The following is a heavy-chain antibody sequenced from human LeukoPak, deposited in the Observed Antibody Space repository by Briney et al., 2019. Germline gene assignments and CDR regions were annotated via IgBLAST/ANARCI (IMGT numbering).Heavy chain of an antibody. Sequence: GASVKVSCKASGYTFTGYYIHWVRQAPGQGLEWMGWLNPSSGGTDYTQRFQGRVTMTRDTSISTAYMELSTLTSDDTAVYFCARGRGQVAVSWVDYWGQGTLVTVSS. CDR1: GYTFTGYY. V-gene: IGHV1-2*02. CDR3: ARGRGQVAVSWVDY. D-gene: IGHD3-16*01. J-gene: IGHJ4*02. CDR2: LNPSSGGT.